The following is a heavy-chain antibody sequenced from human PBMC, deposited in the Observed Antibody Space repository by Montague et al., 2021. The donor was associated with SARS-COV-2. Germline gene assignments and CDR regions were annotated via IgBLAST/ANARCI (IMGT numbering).Heavy chain of an antibody. J-gene: IGHJ4*02. D-gene: IGHD2-2*01. CDR2: IYYSGST. V-gene: IGHV4-39*01. CDR1: GGSISSSSYY. CDR3: ARHPLGYCSSTSCYVG. Sequence: SETLSLTCTVSGGSISSSSYYWGWIRQPPGKGLEWIGSIYYSGSTYYSPSLKSRVTISVDTSKNQFSLKLSSVTAAGTAVYCCARHPLGYCSSTSCYVGWGQGTLVTVSS.